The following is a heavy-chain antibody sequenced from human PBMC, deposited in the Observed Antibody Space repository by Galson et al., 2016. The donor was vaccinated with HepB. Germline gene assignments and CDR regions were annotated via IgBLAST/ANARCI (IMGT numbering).Heavy chain of an antibody. CDR3: ARQVGATHDH. J-gene: IGHJ4*02. D-gene: IGHD1-26*01. V-gene: IGHV5-51*01. CDR1: GCSFAKYW. CDR2: IYPGDSDT. Sequence: QSGAEVKKPGESLKISCQGSGCSFAKYWIVWVRQMPGKGLEWMGIIYPGDSDTTYSPSFQGQVTISADKSISTAYLQWSSLKASDTAMYYCARQVGATHDHWGQGTLVTVSS.